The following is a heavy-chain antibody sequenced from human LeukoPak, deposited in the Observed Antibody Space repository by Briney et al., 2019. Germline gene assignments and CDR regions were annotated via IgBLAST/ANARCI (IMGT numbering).Heavy chain of an antibody. J-gene: IGHJ4*02. CDR3: AKRAVAIAATSWFDY. Sequence: PGGSLRLSCAASGFTFSDYDMSWVRQAPGKGLEWVSEISGSGDSTFYADSVKGRFTISRDNSKNTLYLQMNSLRAEDTAVYYCAKRAVAIAATSWFDYWGQGTLVTVSS. CDR2: ISGSGDST. D-gene: IGHD2-15*01. V-gene: IGHV3-23*01. CDR1: GFTFSDYD.